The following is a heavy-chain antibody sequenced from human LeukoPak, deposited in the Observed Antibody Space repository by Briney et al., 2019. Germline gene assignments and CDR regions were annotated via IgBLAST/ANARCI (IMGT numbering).Heavy chain of an antibody. CDR2: ISYDGTNK. D-gene: IGHD6-19*01. J-gene: IGHJ4*02. V-gene: IGHV3-30*18. CDR1: GFTFSSYG. CDR3: AKESTAYSSAWLALFDY. Sequence: QPGGSLRLSCAASGFTFSSYGMHWVRQAPGKGLEWVAVISYDGTNKYYADSVKGRFSISRDNSKSTLYLQMNGLRAEDTAVYYCAKESTAYSSAWLALFDYWGQGSLVTVSS.